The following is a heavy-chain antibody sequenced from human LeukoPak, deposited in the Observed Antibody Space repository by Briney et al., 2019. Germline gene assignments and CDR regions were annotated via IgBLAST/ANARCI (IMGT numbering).Heavy chain of an antibody. V-gene: IGHV1-18*01. D-gene: IGHD2-21*02. J-gene: IGHJ6*03. CDR3: ARGRGERVVTAIYYYMDV. CDR2: ISADNGNT. CDR1: GYTVTSYG. Sequence: ASVKVSCKASGYTVTSYGISWVRQAPGQGLEWRGWISADNGNTNYAQKLQGRATMTTDTSPSTAYMELRSLRSDDTAVYYCARGRGERVVTAIYYYMDVWGKGTTVTASS.